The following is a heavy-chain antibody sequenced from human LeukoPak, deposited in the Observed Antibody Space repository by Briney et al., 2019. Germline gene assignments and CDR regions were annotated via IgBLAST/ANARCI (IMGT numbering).Heavy chain of an antibody. Sequence: PSETLSLTCTVSGGSISSYYWSWIRQPPGKGLEWIGYIYYSGNTNYNPSLNSRVTISVDTSKNQFSLKLSSVTAADTAVYYCARHEGWFGALLYIDAFDIWGQGTMVTASS. J-gene: IGHJ3*02. CDR1: GGSISSYY. V-gene: IGHV4-59*08. D-gene: IGHD3-10*01. CDR3: ARHEGWFGALLYIDAFDI. CDR2: IYYSGNT.